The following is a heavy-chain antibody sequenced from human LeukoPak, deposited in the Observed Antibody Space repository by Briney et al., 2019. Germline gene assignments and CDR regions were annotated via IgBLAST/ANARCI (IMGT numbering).Heavy chain of an antibody. D-gene: IGHD3-9*01. Sequence: GESLKISCKGSGYSFNTYWIAWVRQMPGKGLEWMGIIYPGDSDTRYSPSFHGQVTISPDESISTAYLHWSSLKASDTAMYYCARQADYNVLTGYFKGHLDYWGQGTLVTVSS. CDR2: IYPGDSDT. J-gene: IGHJ4*02. CDR3: ARQADYNVLTGYFKGHLDY. CDR1: GYSFNTYW. V-gene: IGHV5-51*01.